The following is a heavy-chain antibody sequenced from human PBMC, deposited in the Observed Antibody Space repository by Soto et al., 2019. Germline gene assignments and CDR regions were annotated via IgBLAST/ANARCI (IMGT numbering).Heavy chain of an antibody. Sequence: GGSLRLSCAASGFTFSSYAMHWVRQAPGKGLEWVAVISYDGSNKYYADSVKGRFTISRDNSKNTLYLQMNSLRAEDTAVYYCVRDSTQYAILTGYYVWGQGTLVTVSS. V-gene: IGHV3-30-3*01. CDR3: VRDSTQYAILTGYYV. CDR1: GFTFSSYA. J-gene: IGHJ4*02. D-gene: IGHD3-9*01. CDR2: ISYDGSNK.